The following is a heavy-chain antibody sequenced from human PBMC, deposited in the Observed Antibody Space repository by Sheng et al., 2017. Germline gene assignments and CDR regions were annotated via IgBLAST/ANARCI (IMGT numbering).Heavy chain of an antibody. V-gene: IGHV3-11*05. CDR2: ISISSSYT. Sequence: QVQLVEAGGGLVKPGGSLRLSCAASGFNFGDYYMNWIRQAPGKGLEWIAYISISSSYTSYGDSVKGRFTISRDNAKNSLFLQMNNLRVEDTAIYYCVRDAQKRFAYFDSWGQGTLVTVSS. D-gene: IGHD3-16*01. CDR3: VRDAQKRFAYFDS. J-gene: IGHJ4*02. CDR1: GFNFGDYY.